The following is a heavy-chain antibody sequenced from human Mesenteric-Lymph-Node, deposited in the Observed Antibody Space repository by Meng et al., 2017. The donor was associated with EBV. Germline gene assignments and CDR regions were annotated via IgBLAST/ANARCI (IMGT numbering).Heavy chain of an antibody. CDR1: GGTFSSYA. CDR2: IIPIFSTA. CDR3: ATYYYDSSAYFD. Sequence: QGQGVRSGAGWKKPGFWVKVSCKLAGGTFSSYAISWVRQAPGQGLEWMGGIIPIFSTANYAQKLQGRVTITADESTSTAYMELNSLRSEDTAVYYCATYYYDSSAYFDWGQGTLVTVSS. V-gene: IGHV1-69*01. J-gene: IGHJ4*02. D-gene: IGHD3-22*01.